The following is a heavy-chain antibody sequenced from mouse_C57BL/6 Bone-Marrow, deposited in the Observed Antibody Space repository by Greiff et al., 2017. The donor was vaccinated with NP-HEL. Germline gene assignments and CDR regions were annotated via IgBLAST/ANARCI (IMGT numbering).Heavy chain of an antibody. Sequence: VQLQQSGPGLVKPSQSLSLTCSVTGYSITSGYYWNWIRQFPGKKLEWMGYISYDGSNNYNPSLKNRISITRATSKNQFFLKLNSVTTEDTATYYCARGSNYVPATLDYWGQGTTLTVSS. CDR1: GYSITSGYY. CDR3: ARGSNYVPATLDY. V-gene: IGHV3-6*01. J-gene: IGHJ2*01. D-gene: IGHD2-5*01. CDR2: ISYDGSN.